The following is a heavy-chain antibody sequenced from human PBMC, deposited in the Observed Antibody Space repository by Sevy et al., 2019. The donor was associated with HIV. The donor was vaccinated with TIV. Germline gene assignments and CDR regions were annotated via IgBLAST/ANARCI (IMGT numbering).Heavy chain of an antibody. CDR2: IGTAGDT. J-gene: IGHJ4*02. CDR3: PRGGFGLFDY. CDR1: GFTFSSYD. V-gene: IGHV3-13*01. Sequence: GGCLRLSCAASGFTFSSYDMHWVRQATGKGLEWVSAIGTAGDTYYPGSVKGRFTISRENAKNSLYLQMNSLRAGDTAVYYSPRGGFGLFDYWGQGTLVTVSS. D-gene: IGHD3-3*01.